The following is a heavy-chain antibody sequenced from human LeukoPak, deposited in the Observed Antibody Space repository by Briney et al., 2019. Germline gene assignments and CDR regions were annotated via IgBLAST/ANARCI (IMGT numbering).Heavy chain of an antibody. CDR1: GGSISSYY. D-gene: IGHD3-9*01. Sequence: PSETLSLTCTVSGGSISSYYWSWIRQPAGKGLEWIGRIYTSGSTNYNPSLKSRVTMLVDTSKNQFSLKLSSVTAADTAVYYCARDGDYDILTGFHYYMDVWGKGTTVTISS. CDR2: IYTSGST. V-gene: IGHV4-4*07. J-gene: IGHJ6*03. CDR3: ARDGDYDILTGFHYYMDV.